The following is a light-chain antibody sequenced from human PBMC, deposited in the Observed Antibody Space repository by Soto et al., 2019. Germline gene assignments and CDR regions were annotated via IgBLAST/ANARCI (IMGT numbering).Light chain of an antibody. Sequence: EIVLTQSPATLSLSPGERATLFCSASQSVSNFLAWYQHKPGQAPRLLMYETSNRATGVPARFSGSGSGTDFTLTISSLEPEDFAVYFCQQRSNFLWTVGQGTKVEV. J-gene: IGKJ1*01. V-gene: IGKV3-11*01. CDR2: ETS. CDR3: QQRSNFLWT. CDR1: QSVSNF.